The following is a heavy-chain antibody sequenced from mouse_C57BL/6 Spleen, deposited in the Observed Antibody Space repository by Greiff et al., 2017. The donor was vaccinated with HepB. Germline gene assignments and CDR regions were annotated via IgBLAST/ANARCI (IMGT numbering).Heavy chain of an antibody. CDR3: ARSLITTVVAEDY. Sequence: QVQLQQPGAELVKPGASVKLSCKASGYTFTSYWMHWVKQRPGQGLEWIGMIHPNSGSTNYNEKFKSKATLTVDKSSSTAYMQLSSLTSEDSAVYYCARSLITTVVAEDYWGQGTTLTVSS. CDR1: GYTFTSYW. D-gene: IGHD1-1*01. J-gene: IGHJ2*01. CDR2: IHPNSGST. V-gene: IGHV1-64*01.